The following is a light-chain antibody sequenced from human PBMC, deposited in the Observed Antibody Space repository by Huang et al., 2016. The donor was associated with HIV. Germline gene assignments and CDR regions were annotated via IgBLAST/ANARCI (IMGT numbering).Light chain of an antibody. CDR1: QSRLRDNGNNY. CDR2: LGS. CDR3: MQALQTPRYT. J-gene: IGKJ2*01. Sequence: DIVMTQSPLSLPVTLGEPASISCRSNQSRLRDNGNNYFDWYGQKPGQSPHLLIYLGSHRASGVPDRFSGSGSGTDFTLSISRVEAEDVGVYYCMQALQTPRYTFGQGTKLEIK. V-gene: IGKV2-28*01.